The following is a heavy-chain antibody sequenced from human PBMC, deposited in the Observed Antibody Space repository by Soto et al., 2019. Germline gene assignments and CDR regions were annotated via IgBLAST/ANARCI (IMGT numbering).Heavy chain of an antibody. Sequence: SETLSLTCTVSGGSISSYYWSWIRQPPGKGLEWIGYIYYSGSTNYNPSLKSRVTISVDTSKNQFSLKLSSVTAADTAVYYCARHFLQDDFWSGYPYYYYYYYMDVWGKGTTVTVSS. CDR2: IYYSGST. CDR3: ARHFLQDDFWSGYPYYYYYYYMDV. CDR1: GGSISSYY. J-gene: IGHJ6*03. D-gene: IGHD3-3*01. V-gene: IGHV4-59*08.